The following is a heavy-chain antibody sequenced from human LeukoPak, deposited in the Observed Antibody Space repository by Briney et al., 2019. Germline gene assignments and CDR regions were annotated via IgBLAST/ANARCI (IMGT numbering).Heavy chain of an antibody. CDR2: IFYSGTT. CDR3: ARHGNYYGSGSYY. CDR1: GGSISSYY. V-gene: IGHV4-59*08. D-gene: IGHD3-10*01. Sequence: KSSETLSLTCTVSGGSISSYYWSWIRQPPGKGLEWIGFIFYSGTTNYNPSLKSRVTISVDTSKNQFSLKLSSVTAADTAVYYCARHGNYYGSGSYYWGQGTLVTVSS. J-gene: IGHJ4*02.